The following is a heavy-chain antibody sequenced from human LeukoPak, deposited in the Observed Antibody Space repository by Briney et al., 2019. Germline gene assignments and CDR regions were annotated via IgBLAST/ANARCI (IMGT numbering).Heavy chain of an antibody. Sequence: PGRSLRLSCAASGFTFSSYGMHWVRQAPGKGLEWVALIRYDGSNKYYADSVKGRFTISRDNSNNTLYLQMNSLRAEDTAVYYCARDSSSTWYADYWGQGTLVTVSS. D-gene: IGHD6-13*01. CDR3: ARDSSSTWYADY. CDR2: IRYDGSNK. V-gene: IGHV3-33*01. CDR1: GFTFSSYG. J-gene: IGHJ4*02.